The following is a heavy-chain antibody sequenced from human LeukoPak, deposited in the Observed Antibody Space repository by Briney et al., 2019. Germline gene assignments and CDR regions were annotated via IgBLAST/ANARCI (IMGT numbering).Heavy chain of an antibody. Sequence: GGSLRLSCAASGFTFRSYGMHWVRQGPGKGLEWVAVISYDGSNKYYADSVKGRFTISRYNSKNTLYLQMNSLRAEDTAVYYCAKDSEMATTDAFDIWGQGTMVTVSS. D-gene: IGHD5-24*01. CDR1: GFTFRSYG. CDR3: AKDSEMATTDAFDI. V-gene: IGHV3-30*18. J-gene: IGHJ3*02. CDR2: ISYDGSNK.